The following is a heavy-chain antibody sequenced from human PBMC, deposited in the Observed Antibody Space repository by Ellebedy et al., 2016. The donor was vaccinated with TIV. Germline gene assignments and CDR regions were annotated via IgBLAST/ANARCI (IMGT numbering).Heavy chain of an antibody. CDR3: ARGSGSYYTSDYYFDH. D-gene: IGHD3-10*01. J-gene: IGHJ4*02. Sequence: GGSLRLSCAASGFTFSDYAMTWVRQAPGKGLVWVSRINSDGSSTTYADSVKGRFTISRDNAKNTLYLQMNSLRAEDTAVYYCARGSGSYYTSDYYFDHWGQGTLVTVSS. V-gene: IGHV3-74*01. CDR1: GFTFSDYA. CDR2: INSDGSST.